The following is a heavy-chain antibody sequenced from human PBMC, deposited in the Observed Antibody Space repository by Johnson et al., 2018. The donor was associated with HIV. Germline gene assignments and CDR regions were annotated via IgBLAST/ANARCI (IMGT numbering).Heavy chain of an antibody. Sequence: VQLVESGGGVVQPGRSLRLSCAASGFFFSGSAMHWVRQASGKGLEWVGRIRSKANNYAPTYAASLKGRFTISRDDSKNTAYLQMNSLKTEDTAVYYCSYAFDIWGQGTMVTVSS. CDR3: SYAFDI. CDR1: GFFFSGSA. J-gene: IGHJ3*02. V-gene: IGHV3-73*01. CDR2: IRSKANNYAP.